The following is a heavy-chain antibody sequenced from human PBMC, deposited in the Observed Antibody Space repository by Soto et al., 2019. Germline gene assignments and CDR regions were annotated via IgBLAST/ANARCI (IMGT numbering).Heavy chain of an antibody. CDR3: ARQGYSYGLVATDYYFDY. V-gene: IGHV5-51*01. Sequence: PGESLMISCKGSGYSFTSYWICWVRQMPGKGLEWMGIIYPGDSDTRYSPSFQGQVTISADRSISTAYLQWSSLKASDTAMYYCARQGYSYGLVATDYYFDYWGQGTLVTVSS. CDR2: IYPGDSDT. D-gene: IGHD5-18*01. J-gene: IGHJ4*02. CDR1: GYSFTSYW.